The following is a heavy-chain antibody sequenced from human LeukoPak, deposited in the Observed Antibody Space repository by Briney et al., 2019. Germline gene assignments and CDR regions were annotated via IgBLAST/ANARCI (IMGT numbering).Heavy chain of an antibody. CDR3: ARDPAIAQPQSHFDY. D-gene: IGHD1-1*01. V-gene: IGHV3-30-3*01. CDR2: ISYDGSNK. Sequence: GGSLRLSCAASGFTFSSYAMHWVRQAPGKGLEWVAVISYDGSNKYYADPVKGRFTISRDNSKNTLYLQMNSLRAEDTAVYYCARDPAIAQPQSHFDYWGRGTLVTVSS. CDR1: GFTFSSYA. J-gene: IGHJ4*02.